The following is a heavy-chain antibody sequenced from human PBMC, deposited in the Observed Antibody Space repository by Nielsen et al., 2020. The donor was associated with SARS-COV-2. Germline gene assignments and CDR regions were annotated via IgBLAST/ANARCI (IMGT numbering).Heavy chain of an antibody. V-gene: IGHV1-18*01. CDR3: ARFVDYDTAPDY. CDR1: GGTFSSYT. J-gene: IGHJ4*02. Sequence: ASVKVSCKASGGTFSSYTISWVRQAPGQGLEWMGWISAYNGNTNYAQKLQGRVTMTTDTSTSTAYMELRSLRSDDTAVYYCARFVDYDTAPDYWGQGTLVTVSS. CDR2: ISAYNGNT. D-gene: IGHD3-22*01.